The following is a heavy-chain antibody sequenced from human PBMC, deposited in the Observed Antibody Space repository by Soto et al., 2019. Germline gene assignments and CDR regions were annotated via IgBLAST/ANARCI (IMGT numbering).Heavy chain of an antibody. CDR2: IEYSGGT. J-gene: IGHJ6*02. D-gene: IGHD4-17*01. CDR1: GGSISSYF. CDR3: AIRRDSSTVTNVNFYYYGMDV. V-gene: IGHV4-59*01. Sequence: SETLSLTCTVSGGSISSYFWNWIRQPPGKGLEWIGNIEYSGGTKYNPSLESRVTISVDTSKNQFSLRLSSVTTADTAMYYCAIRRDSSTVTNVNFYYYGMDVWGQGTTVTVSS.